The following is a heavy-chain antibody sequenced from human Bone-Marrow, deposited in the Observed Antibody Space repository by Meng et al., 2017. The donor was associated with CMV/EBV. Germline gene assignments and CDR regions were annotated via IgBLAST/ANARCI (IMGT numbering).Heavy chain of an antibody. Sequence: GGSLRLSCAASGFTFSIYSMNWVRQAPGKGLEWVSSISSSSRYIYYADSVKGRFTISRDNAKNSLYLQMNSLRAEDTAVYYCARGGCSSTSCSVTYYYYGMDVWGQGTTVTVSS. V-gene: IGHV3-21*01. CDR2: ISSSSRYI. CDR1: GFTFSIYS. CDR3: ARGGCSSTSCSVTYYYYGMDV. J-gene: IGHJ6*02. D-gene: IGHD2-2*01.